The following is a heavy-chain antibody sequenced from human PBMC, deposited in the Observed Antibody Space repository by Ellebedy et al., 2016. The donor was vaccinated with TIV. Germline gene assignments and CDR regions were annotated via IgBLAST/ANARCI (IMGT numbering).Heavy chain of an antibody. Sequence: GESLKISCVGSGFDFDGFTMHWVRQAPGKGLEWVSVINWNGGGEDYADFVEGRFTISRDNSKNTLFLQMNNLRVEDTAMYYCARDDALDGGYLDSWGQGTLVTVSS. V-gene: IGHV3-20*04. CDR1: GFDFDGFT. J-gene: IGHJ4*02. D-gene: IGHD3-16*01. CDR3: ARDDALDGGYLDS. CDR2: INWNGGGE.